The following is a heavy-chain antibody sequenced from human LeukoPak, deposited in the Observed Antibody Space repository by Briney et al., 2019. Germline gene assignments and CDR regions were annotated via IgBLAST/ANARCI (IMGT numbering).Heavy chain of an antibody. V-gene: IGHV3-74*01. CDR1: GNYW. J-gene: IGHJ4*02. CDR3: VRGQSGPAE. CDR2: INSDGSWT. Sequence: GGSLRLSCAASGNYWMHWVRQVPGKGLVWVSHINSDGSWTSYADSVKGRFTISRDNAKNTLHLQMNSLRVEDTAIYYCVRGQSGPAEWGQGTLVTVSS. D-gene: IGHD1-26*01.